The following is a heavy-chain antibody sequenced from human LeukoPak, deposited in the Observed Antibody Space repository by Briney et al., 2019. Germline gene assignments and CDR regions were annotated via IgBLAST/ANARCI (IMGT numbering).Heavy chain of an antibody. CDR3: AKDPTPRLGYYDSSGYSAFDY. CDR1: GFTFSSYG. Sequence: PGGTLRLSCAASGFTFSSYGMSWVRQAPGKVLEWVSAISGSGGSTYYADSVKGRFTISRDNSKNTLYLQMNSLRAEDTAVYYCAKDPTPRLGYYDSSGYSAFDYWGQGTLVTVSS. J-gene: IGHJ4*02. V-gene: IGHV3-23*01. D-gene: IGHD3-22*01. CDR2: ISGSGGST.